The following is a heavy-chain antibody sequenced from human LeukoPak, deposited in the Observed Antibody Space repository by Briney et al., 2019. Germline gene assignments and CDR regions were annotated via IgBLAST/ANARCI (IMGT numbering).Heavy chain of an antibody. CDR3: AADPSYSSGYRYYFDY. CDR1: GFTFISSA. V-gene: IGHV1-58*01. J-gene: IGHJ4*02. CDR2: IVVGSGNT. Sequence: SVKVSCKTSGFTFISSAVQWVRQARGQRLEFIGWIVVGSGNTNYAQKFQERVTITRDMSTSTAYMELSSLRSEDTAVYYCAADPSYSSGYRYYFDYWGQGTLVTVSS. D-gene: IGHD3-22*01.